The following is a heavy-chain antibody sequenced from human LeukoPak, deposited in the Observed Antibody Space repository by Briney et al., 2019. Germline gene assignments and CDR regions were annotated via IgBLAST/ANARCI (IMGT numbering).Heavy chain of an antibody. V-gene: IGHV5-10-1*01. Sequence: GESLTISCKGSGYSFGTYWISWVRQMPGKGLEWMGTIDPGDSYTNYSPSFQGHVTISADKSISTAYLQWSSLKASDTAMYYCARRAGYYSSSGYYSLDYWGQGTLVTVSS. CDR2: IDPGDSYT. CDR1: GYSFGTYW. D-gene: IGHD3-22*01. CDR3: ARRAGYYSSSGYYSLDY. J-gene: IGHJ4*02.